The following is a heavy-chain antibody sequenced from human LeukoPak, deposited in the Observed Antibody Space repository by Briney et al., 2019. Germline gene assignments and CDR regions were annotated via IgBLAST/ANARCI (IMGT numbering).Heavy chain of an antibody. CDR3: ARILWFRGRTFDY. CDR1: GFTFSSYA. D-gene: IGHD3-10*01. V-gene: IGHV3-23*01. J-gene: IGHJ4*02. CDR2: ISGSGGST. Sequence: GSLRLSCAASGFTFSSYAMSWVRQAPGKGLEWVSAISGSGGSTYYAGSVKGRFTISRDNSKNTLYLQMNSLRAEDTAVYYCARILWFRGRTFDYWGQGTLVTVSS.